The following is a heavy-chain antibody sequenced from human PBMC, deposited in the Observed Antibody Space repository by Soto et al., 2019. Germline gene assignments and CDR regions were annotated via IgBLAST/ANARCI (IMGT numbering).Heavy chain of an antibody. V-gene: IGHV3-48*01. CDR1: GFTFSSYS. CDR2: ISSSSSTI. Sequence: GGSLRLSCAASGFTFSSYSMNWVRQAPGKGLEWVSYISSSSSTIYYADSVRGRFTISRDNAKNSLYLQMNSLRAEDTAVYYCARGAYLNWFDPWGQGTLVTVSS. CDR3: ARGAYLNWFDP. J-gene: IGHJ5*02.